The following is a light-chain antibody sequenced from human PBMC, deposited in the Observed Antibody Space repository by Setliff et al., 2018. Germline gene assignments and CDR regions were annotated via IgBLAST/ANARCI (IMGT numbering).Light chain of an antibody. CDR2: DVT. CDR1: SSDVGGHNY. Sequence: QSVLTQPRSVSGSPGQSVTISCTGTSSDVGGHNYVSWYQHNPGKAPKLMIYDVTKRPSGVPDRFSGSKSGNTASLTISGLQAEDEADYYCCSYAGNYIYVFGSGTKVTVL. J-gene: IGLJ1*01. V-gene: IGLV2-11*01. CDR3: CSYAGNYIYV.